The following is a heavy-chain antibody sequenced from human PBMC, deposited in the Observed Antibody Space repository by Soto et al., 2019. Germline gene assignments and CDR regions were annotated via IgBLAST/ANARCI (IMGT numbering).Heavy chain of an antibody. V-gene: IGHV4-30-4*01. CDR3: ARYGYYDSSGYFDY. Sequence: SETLSLTCTVSCGSISSGDYYWSWIRQPPGKGLEWIGYIYYSGSTYYNPSLKSRVTISVDTSKNQFSLKLSSVTAADTAVYYCARYGYYDSSGYFDYWGQGTLVTVSS. CDR2: IYYSGST. CDR1: CGSISSGDYY. D-gene: IGHD3-22*01. J-gene: IGHJ4*02.